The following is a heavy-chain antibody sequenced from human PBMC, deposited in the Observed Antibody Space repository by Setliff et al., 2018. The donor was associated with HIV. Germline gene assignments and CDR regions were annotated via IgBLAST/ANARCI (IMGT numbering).Heavy chain of an antibody. CDR2: ISYSGST. CDR3: ARGAIAAAGDFDY. Sequence: SETLSLTCTVSGGSISGGGYYWTWIRQQPGKGLEWIGYISYSGSTYYSPSLKSRVTMSVATSKNQFSLKLSSVTAADTAVYYCARGAIAAAGDFDYWGQGTLVTVSS. V-gene: IGHV4-61*08. D-gene: IGHD6-13*01. J-gene: IGHJ4*02. CDR1: GGSISGGGYY.